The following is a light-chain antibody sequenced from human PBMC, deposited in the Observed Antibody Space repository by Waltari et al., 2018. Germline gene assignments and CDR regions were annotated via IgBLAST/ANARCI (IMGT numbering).Light chain of an antibody. Sequence: DIQMTQSQSSLSASVGDTVTITCRASQSISSWLAWYQQKPGKAPKLLIYEASSLQSGVPSRFSGSGSGTDFTLTISNLQPEDFASYYCLQHNSSPHSFGQGTKVEIK. CDR3: LQHNSSPHS. CDR2: EAS. V-gene: IGKV1-12*01. J-gene: IGKJ2*03. CDR1: QSISSW.